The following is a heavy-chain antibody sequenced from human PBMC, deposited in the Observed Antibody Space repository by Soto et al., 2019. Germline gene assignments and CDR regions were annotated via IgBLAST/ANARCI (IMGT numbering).Heavy chain of an antibody. Sequence: QVQLVQSGAEVKKPGSSVKVSCKASGGTFSSYAISWVRQAPGQGLEWMGGIIPIFGTANYAQKFQGRVTITADKYTGTSYMELSSLRSEETAVYYCARDGGGSYYYWFDPWGQGTLVTVSS. D-gene: IGHD1-26*01. J-gene: IGHJ5*02. CDR2: IIPIFGTA. CDR1: GGTFSSYA. V-gene: IGHV1-69*06. CDR3: ARDGGGSYYYWFDP.